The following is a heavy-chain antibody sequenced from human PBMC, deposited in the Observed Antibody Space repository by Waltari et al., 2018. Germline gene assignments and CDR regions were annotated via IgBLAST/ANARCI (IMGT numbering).Heavy chain of an antibody. V-gene: IGHV4-4*07. CDR1: GGSISSYY. Sequence: QVQLQESGPGLVKPSETLSPTGTVSGGSISSYYWSWIRQPPGKGLEWIGRIYTSGSTNYNPSLKSRVTMSVDTSKNQFSLKLSSVTAADTAVYYCARAPSYCGGDCYSGAFDIWGQGTMVTVSS. D-gene: IGHD2-21*01. CDR2: IYTSGST. J-gene: IGHJ3*02. CDR3: ARAPSYCGGDCYSGAFDI.